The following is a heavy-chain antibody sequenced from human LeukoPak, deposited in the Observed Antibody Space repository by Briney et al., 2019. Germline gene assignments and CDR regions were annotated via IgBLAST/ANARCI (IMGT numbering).Heavy chain of an antibody. V-gene: IGHV4-31*03. Sequence: SETLSLTCTVSGDSISSGGHYWNWLRQRPGKGLEWIGYIFHTGSTYYNPPLKSRVTISVDTSKNQFSLKLSSVTAADTAVYYCARSPGIWNEYGRLEYWGQGALVTVSS. CDR1: GDSISSGGHY. CDR3: ARSPGIWNEYGRLEY. D-gene: IGHD1-1*01. CDR2: IFHTGST. J-gene: IGHJ4*02.